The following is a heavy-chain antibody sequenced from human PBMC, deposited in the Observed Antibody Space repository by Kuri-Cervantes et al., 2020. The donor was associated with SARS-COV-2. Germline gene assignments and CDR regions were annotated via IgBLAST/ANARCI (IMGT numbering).Heavy chain of an antibody. V-gene: IGHV4-59*01. D-gene: IGHD1-26*01. CDR1: GGSISTYY. CDR3: ATGSYYVAYDY. J-gene: IGHJ4*02. CDR2: LHYSGST. Sequence: ESLKISCTVSGGSISTYYWSWIRQPPGKGLEWIGYLHYSGSTNYNPSLKSRVTISLDTSKNQFSLKLSSVTAADTAVYYCATGSYYVAYDYWGQGTLVTVSS.